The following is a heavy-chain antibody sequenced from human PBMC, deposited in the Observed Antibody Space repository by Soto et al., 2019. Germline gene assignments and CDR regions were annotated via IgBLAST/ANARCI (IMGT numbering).Heavy chain of an antibody. CDR2: IYHSGST. CDR1: GYSISTGSN. J-gene: IGHJ4*02. D-gene: IGHD2-2*01. Sequence: NPSETLSLTCAVSGYSISTGSNWAWIRQPPGKGLEWIGSIYHSGSTYYNLSLKSRVTISSDASKNQISLRLSSVTAADTALYYRARDWGTGFYQLDSWGQGTLVTVSS. CDR3: ARDWGTGFYQLDS. V-gene: IGHV4-38-2*02.